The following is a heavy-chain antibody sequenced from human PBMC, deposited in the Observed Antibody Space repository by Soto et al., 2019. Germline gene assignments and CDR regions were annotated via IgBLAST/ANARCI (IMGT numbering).Heavy chain of an antibody. CDR1: GYTFSTYG. CDR2: ISAYNGNT. CDR3: ARDSDDLPLSDLFDI. D-gene: IGHD3-3*01. Sequence: QAQLVQSGAEVKKPGASVKVSCKASGYTFSTYGISWVRQAPGQGLEWMGWISAYNGNTMVPQKFQGRVTMTTHTSTSTAYMELRNLRSDDTAVYYCARDSDDLPLSDLFDIWGQGTMVAVSS. V-gene: IGHV1-18*01. J-gene: IGHJ3*02.